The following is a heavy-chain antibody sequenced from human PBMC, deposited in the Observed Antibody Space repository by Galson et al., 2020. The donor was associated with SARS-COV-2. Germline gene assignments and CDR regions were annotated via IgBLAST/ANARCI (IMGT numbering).Heavy chain of an antibody. CDR1: GDSISRSSYF. CDR2: VYYSGST. J-gene: IGHJ4*02. V-gene: IGHV4-39*02. Sequence: SETLSLTCSVSGDSISRSSYFWGWIRQPPGKGLEWIGSVYYSGSTYYSPSLQSRVTISVDTSNNHFSLGLTSVTTADTAVYYCATRPRFGSGWYGEPYYFDFWGQGILVTVSS. D-gene: IGHD6-19*01. CDR3: ATRPRFGSGWYGEPYYFDF.